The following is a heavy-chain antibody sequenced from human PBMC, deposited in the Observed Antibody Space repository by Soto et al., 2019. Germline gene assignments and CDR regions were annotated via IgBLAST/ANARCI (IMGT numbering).Heavy chain of an antibody. CDR3: ASPLKVVPAAMPYYYYGMDV. CDR2: IIPIFGTA. J-gene: IGHJ6*02. V-gene: IGHV1-69*01. CDR1: GGTFSSYA. D-gene: IGHD2-2*01. Sequence: QVQLVQSGAEVKKPGSSVKVSCKASGGTFSSYAISWVRQAPGQGLEWMGGIIPIFGTANYAQKFQGRVTITAGESPSTAYMELSSLRSEDTAVYYCASPLKVVPAAMPYYYYGMDVWGQGTTVTVSS.